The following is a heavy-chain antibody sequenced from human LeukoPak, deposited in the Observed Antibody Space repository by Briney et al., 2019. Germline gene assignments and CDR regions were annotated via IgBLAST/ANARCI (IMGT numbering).Heavy chain of an antibody. V-gene: IGHV3-66*01. D-gene: IGHD5-12*01. J-gene: IGHJ6*02. CDR3: ARVKDIVAPYYYYGMDV. Sequence: GGSLRLSCAASGFTVSSNYMSWVRQAPGKGLEWVSIIYSGGSTYYADSVKGRFSISRDNSKNTLYLQMGSLRAEDMAVYYCARVKDIVAPYYYYGMDVWGQGTTVTVSS. CDR1: GFTVSSNY. CDR2: IYSGGST.